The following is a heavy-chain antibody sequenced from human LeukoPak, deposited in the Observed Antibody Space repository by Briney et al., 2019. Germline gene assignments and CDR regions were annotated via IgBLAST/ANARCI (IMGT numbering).Heavy chain of an antibody. CDR2: IYYSGST. V-gene: IGHV4-39*07. J-gene: IGHJ4*02. CDR1: GGSISSSSYY. D-gene: IGHD3-10*01. CDR3: ARERDGSGTQRGLDY. Sequence: SETLSLTCTVSGGSISSSSYYWGWIRQPPGKGLEWIGSIYYSGSTYYNPSLKSRVTISVDTSKNQFSLKLSSVTAADTAVYYCARERDGSGTQRGLDYWGQGTLVTVSS.